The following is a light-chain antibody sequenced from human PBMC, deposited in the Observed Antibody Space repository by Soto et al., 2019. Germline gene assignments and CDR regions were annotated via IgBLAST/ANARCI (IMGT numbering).Light chain of an antibody. CDR2: AAS. CDR1: QGISSH. Sequence: DIQLTQSPSFLSASVGDRVTITCRASQGISSHLAWYQQSPGKAPKLLIYAASTLQSGVPSRFSGSGSGTEFTPTISSLQPEDFATYYCQQLNSYPRTFGQGTKLEIK. J-gene: IGKJ2*01. CDR3: QQLNSYPRT. V-gene: IGKV1-9*01.